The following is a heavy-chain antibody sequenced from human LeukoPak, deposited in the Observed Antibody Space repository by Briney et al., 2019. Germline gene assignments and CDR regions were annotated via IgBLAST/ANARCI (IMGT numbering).Heavy chain of an antibody. CDR2: ISSTITYI. D-gene: IGHD3-10*01. Sequence: PGGPLRLSCAASGFTFNYYNMMWVRQAPGEGLEGGSSISSTITYIYYANSMKGRFTISRDNAKNSLYLQMSSLRVEDTAVYYCARDSGRGRWFDPWGQGTLVTVSS. CDR3: ARDSGRGRWFDP. CDR1: GFTFNYYN. J-gene: IGHJ5*02. V-gene: IGHV3-21*01.